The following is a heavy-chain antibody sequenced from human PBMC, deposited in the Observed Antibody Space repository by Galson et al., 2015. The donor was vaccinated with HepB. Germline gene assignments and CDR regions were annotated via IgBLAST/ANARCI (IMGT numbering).Heavy chain of an antibody. V-gene: IGHV1-2*06. CDR2: VNPNSGGT. Sequence: SVKVSCKASGYIFTAYYIHWVRQAPGQGLEWMGRVNPNSGGTNYAQKFQGRVNLTRDTSANLAYMELNRLTSDDTAVYYCARDQGRIIFGGVVARRYSYVDVWGQGTTVIVSS. CDR3: ARDQGRIIFGGVVARRYSYVDV. D-gene: IGHD3-16*02. J-gene: IGHJ6*02. CDR1: GYIFTAYY.